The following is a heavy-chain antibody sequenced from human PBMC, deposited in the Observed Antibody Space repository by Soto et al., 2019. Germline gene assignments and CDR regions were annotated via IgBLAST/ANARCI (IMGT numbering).Heavy chain of an antibody. Sequence: GGSLRLSCAASGCTFSNVWLSWVRQGPGKGLEWLGRIKSRTENETTDYASPARGRFIISRDDLKNMLYLQLNSLKSEDPGVYYCVTVLPHANSCFDYWGQGTPVTVSS. CDR1: GCTFSNVW. CDR2: IKSRTENETT. J-gene: IGHJ4*02. D-gene: IGHD2-2*01. V-gene: IGHV3-15*01. CDR3: VTVLPHANSCFDY.